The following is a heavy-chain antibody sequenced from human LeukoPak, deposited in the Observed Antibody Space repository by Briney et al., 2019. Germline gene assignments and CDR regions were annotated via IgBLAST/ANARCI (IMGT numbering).Heavy chain of an antibody. V-gene: IGHV3-23*01. CDR3: AKVVVTAISSGYFDY. J-gene: IGHJ4*02. CDR2: ISGSGGST. Sequence: PGGSLRLSCAASGFTLSSYAMSWVRQAPGKGLEWVSAISGSGGSTYYADSVKGRFTISRDNSKNTLYLQMNSLRAEDTAVCYCAKVVVTAISSGYFDYWGQGTLVTVSS. D-gene: IGHD2-21*02. CDR1: GFTLSSYA.